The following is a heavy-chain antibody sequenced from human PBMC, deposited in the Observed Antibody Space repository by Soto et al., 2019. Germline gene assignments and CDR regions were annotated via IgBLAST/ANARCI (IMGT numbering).Heavy chain of an antibody. V-gene: IGHV3-7*01. J-gene: IGHJ6*02. CDR2: IKQDGSEK. D-gene: IGHD6-19*01. Sequence: QLVESGGGLVQPGGSLRLSCAASGFMFKSHWMSWVRQAPGKGLEWVANIKQDGSEKYYVDSVKGRFTVSRDNGANSLYLQVNSLRVEDTAMYYCARVNVAGGHYGMDVWGQGTTVTVSS. CDR1: GFMFKSHW. CDR3: ARVNVAGGHYGMDV.